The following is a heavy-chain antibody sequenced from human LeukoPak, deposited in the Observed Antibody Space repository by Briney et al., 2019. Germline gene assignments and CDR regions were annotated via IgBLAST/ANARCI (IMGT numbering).Heavy chain of an antibody. J-gene: IGHJ6*02. V-gene: IGHV1-18*01. Sequence: ASVKVSCKASGYTFTSYGISWVRQAPGQGLEWMGWISVYNGNTNYAQRLQGRATMTTDTSTSTAYMELRSLRSDDTAVYYCARGGGQNNDYGDYYYYYGMGVWGQGTTVTVSS. CDR3: ARGGGQNNDYGDYYYYYGMGV. D-gene: IGHD4-17*01. CDR1: GYTFTSYG. CDR2: ISVYNGNT.